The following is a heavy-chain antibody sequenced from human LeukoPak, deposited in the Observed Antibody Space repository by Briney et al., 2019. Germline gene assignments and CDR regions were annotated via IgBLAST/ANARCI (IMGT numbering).Heavy chain of an antibody. Sequence: GGSLRLSCAASGFTFSSYAMSWVRQAPGKGLEWVSAISGSGGSTYYADSVKGRFTISRDNSKNTVYLQMNSLRAEDTAVYYCARPMDFDWLLYFDYWGQGTLVTVSA. J-gene: IGHJ4*02. V-gene: IGHV3-23*01. CDR1: GFTFSSYA. D-gene: IGHD3-9*01. CDR3: ARPMDFDWLLYFDY. CDR2: ISGSGGST.